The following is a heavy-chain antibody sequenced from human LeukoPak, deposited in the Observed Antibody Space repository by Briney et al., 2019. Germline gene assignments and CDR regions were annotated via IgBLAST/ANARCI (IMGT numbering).Heavy chain of an antibody. V-gene: IGHV3-21*04. CDR1: RFTFSSYS. CDR3: AKAPDAGWHYFGY. Sequence: PGGSLRLSCAASRFTFSSYSMNWVRQAPGEGREWVSSISSSSSYIYYPDSVKGQFTISRDNAKNSLYLQMNRLRAEDTAVYYCAKAPDAGWHYFGYWGERTLVTLSS. D-gene: IGHD6-19*01. J-gene: IGHJ4*02. CDR2: ISSSSSYI.